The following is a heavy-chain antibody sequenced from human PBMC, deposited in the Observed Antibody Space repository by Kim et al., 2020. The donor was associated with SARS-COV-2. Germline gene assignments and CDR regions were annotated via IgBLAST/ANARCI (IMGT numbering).Heavy chain of an antibody. D-gene: IGHD3-10*01. V-gene: IGHV1-18*04. J-gene: IGHJ5*02. CDR2: ISTYNGKI. CDR1: GYTFTTYG. Sequence: ASVKVSCKASGYTFTTYGITLVRQAPGQVLEWMGWISTYNGKIDYAQKFQGRLTMTPDTSTSTANMELRSLRSDDTAVYFCSRDVNHYGSGGYCRLDPGCQGSLVTVSS. CDR3: SRDVNHYGSGGYCRLDP.